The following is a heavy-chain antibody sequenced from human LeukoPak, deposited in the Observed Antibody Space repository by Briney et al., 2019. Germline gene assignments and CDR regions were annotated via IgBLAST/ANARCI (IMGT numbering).Heavy chain of an antibody. CDR1: GFTVSSNY. V-gene: IGHV3-23*01. Sequence: GGSLTLSCAAFGFTVSSNYMSWVRQAPGKGLEWVSAISGSGGSTYYADSVKGRFTISRDNSKNTLYLQMNSLRAEDTAVYYCARGITTPDYWGQGTLVTVSS. CDR2: ISGSGGST. J-gene: IGHJ4*02. CDR3: ARGITTPDY. D-gene: IGHD3-10*01.